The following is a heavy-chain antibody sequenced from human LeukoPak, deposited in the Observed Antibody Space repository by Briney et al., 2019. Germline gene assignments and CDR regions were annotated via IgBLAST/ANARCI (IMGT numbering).Heavy chain of an antibody. CDR1: GGSISSSSYY. J-gene: IGHJ4*02. Sequence: PSETLSLTCTVSGGSISSSSYYWGWIRQPPGKGLEWIGYIYYSGSTNYNPSLKSRVTISVDTSKNQFSLKLSSVTAADTAVYYCARLGDSSGYGYWGQGTLVTVSS. D-gene: IGHD3-22*01. CDR3: ARLGDSSGYGY. CDR2: IYYSGST. V-gene: IGHV4-61*05.